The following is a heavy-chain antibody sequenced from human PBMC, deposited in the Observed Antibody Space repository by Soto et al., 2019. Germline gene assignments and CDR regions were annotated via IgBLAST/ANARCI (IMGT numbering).Heavy chain of an antibody. Sequence: QVQLVESGGGVVQPGRSLRLSCAASGFTFSSYGMHWVRQAPGKGLEWVAVIWYDESNKYYADSVKGRLTISRDKSKNTLYLQMNSLRAEDTAVYYCARDTARDKVRIYYGMDVWGQGTTVTVSS. CDR3: ARDTARDKVRIYYGMDV. CDR2: IWYDESNK. V-gene: IGHV3-33*01. J-gene: IGHJ6*02. D-gene: IGHD3-10*01. CDR1: GFTFSSYG.